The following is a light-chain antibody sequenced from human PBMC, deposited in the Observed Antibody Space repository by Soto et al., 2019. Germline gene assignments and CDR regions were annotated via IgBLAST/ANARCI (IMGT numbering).Light chain of an antibody. V-gene: IGLV1-40*01. CDR1: SSNIGAGYD. J-gene: IGLJ3*02. CDR3: QSYDYSLSGWV. CDR2: GNS. Sequence: QSVLTQPPSVSGAPGQRVTISCTGSSSNIGAGYDVHWYQQLPGTAPKLLIYGNSNRPSGVPDRFSGSKSGTSASLVITGLQAEDESDYYCQSYDYSLSGWVFGGGTKLTVL.